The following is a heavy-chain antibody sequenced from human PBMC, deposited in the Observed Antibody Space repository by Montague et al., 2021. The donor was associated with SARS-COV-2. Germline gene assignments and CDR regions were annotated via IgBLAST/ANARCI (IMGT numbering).Heavy chain of an antibody. CDR2: IYYSGTT. Sequence: SETLSLTCTVSGGSISSSNYYWGRMRQPPGKGLEGIGSIYYSGTTYYNLSLQSRVTISVDTSKQQFSLKLSSATAADTAVYYCARETYTSGWFHQFDYWGQGTLVTVSS. V-gene: IGHV4-39*01. CDR1: GGSISSSNYY. D-gene: IGHD6-19*01. J-gene: IGHJ4*02. CDR3: ARETYTSGWFHQFDY.